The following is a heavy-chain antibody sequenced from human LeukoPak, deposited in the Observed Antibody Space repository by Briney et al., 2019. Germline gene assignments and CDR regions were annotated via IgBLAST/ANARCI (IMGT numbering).Heavy chain of an antibody. CDR3: AKTLPYYDFWSGYPSVF. CDR1: GFTFSNYG. Sequence: GGSLRLSCAASGFTFSNYGMHWVRQAPGKGLEWVAFIRYDGSNKYYADSVKGRFTISRDNSKNTLYLQMNSLRAEDTAVYYCAKTLPYYDFWSGYPSVFWGQGTLVTVSP. CDR2: IRYDGSNK. J-gene: IGHJ4*02. D-gene: IGHD3-3*01. V-gene: IGHV3-30*02.